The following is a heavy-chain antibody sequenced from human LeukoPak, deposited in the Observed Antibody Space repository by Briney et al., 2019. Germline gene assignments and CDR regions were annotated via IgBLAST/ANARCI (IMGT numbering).Heavy chain of an antibody. CDR1: GYSFTSYG. CDR3: ARGINYDLLTGYSEGFDF. V-gene: IGHV1-18*01. D-gene: IGHD3-9*01. CDR2: ITTYNGKT. Sequence: ASVKVSCKASGYSFTSYGITWVRRAPGQGPEWMGWITTYNGKTNYAQNFQTRVTMTTDTSTNTAYMELRSLRSDDTAVYYCARGINYDLLTGYSEGFDFWGQGTPVTVSS. J-gene: IGHJ4*02.